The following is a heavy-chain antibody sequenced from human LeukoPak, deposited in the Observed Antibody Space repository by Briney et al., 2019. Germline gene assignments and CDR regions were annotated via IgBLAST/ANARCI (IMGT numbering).Heavy chain of an antibody. CDR1: GFTFSSYE. CDR3: ARDCPGCCSSTSCYLANGMDV. D-gene: IGHD2-2*01. V-gene: IGHV3-48*03. CDR2: ISSSGSTI. Sequence: GGSLRLSCAASGFTFSSYEMNWVRQAPGKGLEWVSYISSSGSTIYYADSVKGRFTISRDNAKNSLYLQMNSLRAEDTAVDYCARDCPGCCSSTSCYLANGMDVWGQGTTVTVSS. J-gene: IGHJ6*02.